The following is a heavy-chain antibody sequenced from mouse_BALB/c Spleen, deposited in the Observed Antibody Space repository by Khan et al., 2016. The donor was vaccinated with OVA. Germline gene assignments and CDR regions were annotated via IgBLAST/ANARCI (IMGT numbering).Heavy chain of an antibody. CDR1: GYTFSSYW. V-gene: IGHV1-9*01. CDR2: ILPGSGRN. CDR3: ARRNYYGSSSWFGY. Sequence: VELVESGAELMKPGASVKISCKATGYTFSSYWIEWVKQRSGHGLEWIGEILPGSGRNNYNEKFKGKATFTADTSSNTAYMQLSSLTSEDSAVYYCARRNYYGSSSWFGYWGQGTLVTVSA. D-gene: IGHD1-1*01. J-gene: IGHJ3*01.